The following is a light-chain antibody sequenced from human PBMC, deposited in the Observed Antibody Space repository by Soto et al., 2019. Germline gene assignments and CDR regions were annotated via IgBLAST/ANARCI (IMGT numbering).Light chain of an antibody. CDR2: GAS. J-gene: IGKJ1*01. CDR1: QSVSSSY. Sequence: EIVLTQSPGTLSLSPGERATLSSRASQSVSSSYLGWYQQKPGQAPRLLIFGASSRATGIPDRFSGSGSESDFTLSITRLEPEDFAVYYCQQYSDSAWTFGQGTRVEI. CDR3: QQYSDSAWT. V-gene: IGKV3-20*01.